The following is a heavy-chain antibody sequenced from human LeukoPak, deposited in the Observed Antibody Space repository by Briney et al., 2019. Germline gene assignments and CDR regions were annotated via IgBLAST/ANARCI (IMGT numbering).Heavy chain of an antibody. J-gene: IGHJ6*02. Sequence: SVKVSCKASGGTFSSYAISWVRQAPGQGLEWMGGIIPIFGTANYAQKFQGRVTMTEDTSTDTAYMELSSLRSEDTAVYYCATDLVGATTSVLFYYGMDAWGQGTTVTVSS. V-gene: IGHV1-69*06. CDR3: ATDLVGATTSVLFYYGMDA. CDR1: GGTFSSYA. CDR2: IIPIFGTA. D-gene: IGHD1-26*01.